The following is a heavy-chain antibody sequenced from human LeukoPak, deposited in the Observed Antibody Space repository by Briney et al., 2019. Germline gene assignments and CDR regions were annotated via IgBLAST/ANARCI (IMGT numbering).Heavy chain of an antibody. Sequence: GGSLRLSCAASGFTFSSYWMSWVRQAPGKGLEWVANIKQDGSEKYYVDSVKGRFTTSRDNAKNSLYLQMNSLRAEDTAVYYCARVKVSGWLVLDYWGQGTLVTVSS. V-gene: IGHV3-7*01. D-gene: IGHD6-19*01. CDR3: ARVKVSGWLVLDY. J-gene: IGHJ4*02. CDR2: IKQDGSEK. CDR1: GFTFSSYW.